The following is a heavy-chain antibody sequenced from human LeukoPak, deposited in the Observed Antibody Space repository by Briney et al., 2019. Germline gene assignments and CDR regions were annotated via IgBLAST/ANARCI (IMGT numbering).Heavy chain of an antibody. D-gene: IGHD1-26*01. Sequence: SVKVSCKASGYTFTGHYMHWVRQAPGQGLEWMGEIIPIFGTANYAQKFQGRVTITADESTSTAYMELSSLRSEDTAVYYCARDIVGATLRYYYYMDVWGKGTTVTVSS. V-gene: IGHV1-69*13. J-gene: IGHJ6*03. CDR2: IIPIFGTA. CDR3: ARDIVGATLRYYYYMDV. CDR1: GYTFTGHY.